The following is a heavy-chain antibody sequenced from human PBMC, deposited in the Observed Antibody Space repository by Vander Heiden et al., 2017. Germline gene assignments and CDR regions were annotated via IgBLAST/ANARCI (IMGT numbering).Heavy chain of an antibody. D-gene: IGHD1-20*01. CDR3: ARDLSLKGPIKDLDY. V-gene: IGHV3-48*02. CDR2: ISSSSSTI. Sequence: EVQLVESGGGVVQPGGSLRLSCAASGFTFRSYSMNWVRQAPGKGLEWVSYISSSSSTIYYADSVKGRFTISRDNAKNSLYLQMNSLRDEDTAVYYCARDLSLKGPIKDLDYWGQGTLVTVSS. J-gene: IGHJ4*02. CDR1: GFTFRSYS.